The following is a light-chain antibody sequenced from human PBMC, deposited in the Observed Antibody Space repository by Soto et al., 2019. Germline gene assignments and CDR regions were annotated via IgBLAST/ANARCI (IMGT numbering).Light chain of an antibody. CDR2: SNN. CDR3: AAWDDSLNGPV. V-gene: IGLV1-44*01. J-gene: IGLJ2*01. Sequence: QSVLTQPPSASGTPGQRVTISCSGSSSNIGSNTVNWYQQLPGTAPKLLIYSNNQRPSGVPDRFSGSKSGTSASLAISGLPSEDEADYYCAAWDDSLNGPVFAGGTKLTVL. CDR1: SSNIGSNT.